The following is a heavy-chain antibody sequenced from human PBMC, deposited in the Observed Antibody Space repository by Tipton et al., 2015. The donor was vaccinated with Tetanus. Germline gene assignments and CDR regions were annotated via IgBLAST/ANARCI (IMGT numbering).Heavy chain of an antibody. CDR2: IYPGDSDA. V-gene: IGHV5-51*01. CDR1: GYIFTNYW. D-gene: IGHD2-15*01. CDR3: ARAHCSDGVCNFDF. J-gene: IGHJ4*02. Sequence: VQLVQSGGEVKKPGESLKISCKGSGYIFTNYWIGWVRQKPGKGLEWMGIIYPGDSDARYSPSFQGQVTISVDKSIDTAYLQWSSLKASETSIFCCARAHCSDGVCNFDFWGQGALVTVAS.